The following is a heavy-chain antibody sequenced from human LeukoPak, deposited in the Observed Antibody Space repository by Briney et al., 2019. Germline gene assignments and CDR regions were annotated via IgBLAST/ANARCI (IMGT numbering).Heavy chain of an antibody. CDR2: ISSNGGST. V-gene: IGHV3-64D*06. CDR1: GFTFSSYA. CDR3: VKGGQGLRYFDWLLSDYYYGMDV. Sequence: TGGSLRPSCSASGFTFSSYAMHWVRQAPGKGLEYVSAISSNGGSTYYADSGKGRFTISRDNSKNTLYLQMSSLRAEDTAVYYCVKGGQGLRYFDWLLSDYYYGMDVWGKGTTVTVSS. J-gene: IGHJ6*04. D-gene: IGHD3-9*01.